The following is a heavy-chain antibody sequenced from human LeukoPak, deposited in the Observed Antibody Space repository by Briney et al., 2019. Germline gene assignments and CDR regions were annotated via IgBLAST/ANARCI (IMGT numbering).Heavy chain of an antibody. D-gene: IGHD4-17*01. CDR2: IKLDGSEK. Sequence: GGSLRLSCAASEFTFSSNWMTWVRQAPGKGLEWVANIKLDGSEKNYVDSVKGRFTISRDNAKYSLYLQMDSLRAEDTAVYYCARLRVTSNYYMDVWGKGTTVTVS. J-gene: IGHJ6*03. CDR3: ARLRVTSNYYMDV. V-gene: IGHV3-7*01. CDR1: EFTFSSNW.